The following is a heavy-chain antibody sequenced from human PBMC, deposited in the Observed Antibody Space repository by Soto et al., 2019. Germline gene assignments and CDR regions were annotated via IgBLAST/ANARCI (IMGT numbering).Heavy chain of an antibody. CDR2: IYPDDSET. CDR3: ARLGIAAAGRPGGGWFDP. D-gene: IGHD6-13*01. Sequence: GESLKISCKGSGYSFTNYWIGWVRQMPGKDLEWIGIIYPDDSETRYSPSFQGLVTISADKSISTAYLQWSSLKASDTAMYYCARLGIAAAGRPGGGWFDPWGQGTLVTVSS. J-gene: IGHJ5*02. V-gene: IGHV5-51*01. CDR1: GYSFTNYW.